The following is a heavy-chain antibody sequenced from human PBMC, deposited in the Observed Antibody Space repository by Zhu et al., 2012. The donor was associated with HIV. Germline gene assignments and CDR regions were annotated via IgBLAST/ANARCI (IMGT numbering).Heavy chain of an antibody. CDR2: INHSGST. J-gene: IGHJ3*02. CDR3: ASLDYYDSGGYYYAAFDI. V-gene: IGHV4-34*01. Sequence: QVHLQQWGAGLLKPSETLSLTCAVYGGSFGGYYWNWIRQPPGKGLEWIGEINHSGSTNYNPSLKSRVTISVDTSKNQFSLKLSSVTAADTAVYYCASLDYYDSGGYYYAAFDIWGQGTMVTVSS. CDR1: GGSFGGYY. D-gene: IGHD3-22*01.